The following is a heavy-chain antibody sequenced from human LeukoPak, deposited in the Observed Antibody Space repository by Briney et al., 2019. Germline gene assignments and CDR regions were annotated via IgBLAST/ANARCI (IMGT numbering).Heavy chain of an antibody. CDR2: INPNSGGT. V-gene: IGHV1-2*02. D-gene: IGHD3-9*01. CDR1: GYTFTGYY. J-gene: IGHJ4*02. Sequence: ASVKVSCKASGYTFTGYYMHWVRQAPGQGLEWMGWINPNSGGTNYAHRFQGRVTMTRDTSISTAYMELSRLRSDDTAVYYCARLRYFDWLPPGPFDYWGQGTLVAVSS. CDR3: ARLRYFDWLPPGPFDY.